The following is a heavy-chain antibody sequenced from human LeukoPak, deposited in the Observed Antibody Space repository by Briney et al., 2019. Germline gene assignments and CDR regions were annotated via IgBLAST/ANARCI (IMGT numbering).Heavy chain of an antibody. V-gene: IGHV1-2*02. Sequence: SSVKVSCKASGYTFTCHYMHWVRQAPGRGRAWVGCINSNSGGTHNAQKFQGRVNKTRDTSISTAYMELSRLRADDTSVYYCARYWKYDAFDIWGQGTMVTVSS. D-gene: IGHD1-1*01. CDR2: INSNSGGT. CDR3: ARYWKYDAFDI. J-gene: IGHJ3*02. CDR1: GYTFTCHY.